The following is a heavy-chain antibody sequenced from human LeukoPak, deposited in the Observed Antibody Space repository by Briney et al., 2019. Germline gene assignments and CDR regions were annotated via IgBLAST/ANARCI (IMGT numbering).Heavy chain of an antibody. CDR3: AKGPMVRGVHFDY. D-gene: IGHD3-10*01. J-gene: IGHJ4*02. V-gene: IGHV3-9*01. CDR1: GFTFDDYA. Sequence: GGSLRLSCAASGFTFDDYAMHWVRQAPGKGLEWVSGISWNSGSVGYADSVKGRFTISRDNAKNSLYLQMNSLRAEDTALYYCAKGPMVRGVHFDYWGQGTLVTVSS. CDR2: ISWNSGSV.